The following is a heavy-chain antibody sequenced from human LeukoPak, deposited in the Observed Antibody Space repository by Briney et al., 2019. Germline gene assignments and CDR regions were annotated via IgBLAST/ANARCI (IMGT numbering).Heavy chain of an antibody. V-gene: IGHV4-4*02. D-gene: IGHD6-19*01. CDR1: GFTFSSYSM. CDR3: ARIREDSSGWYRGTYFDY. J-gene: IGHJ4*02. CDR2: IYHSGST. Sequence: PGGSLRLSCAASGFTFSSYSMNWVRQPPGKGLEWIGEIYHSGSTNYNPSLKSRVNISVDKSKNQFSLKLSSVTAADTAVYYCARIREDSSGWYRGTYFDYWGQGTLVTVSS.